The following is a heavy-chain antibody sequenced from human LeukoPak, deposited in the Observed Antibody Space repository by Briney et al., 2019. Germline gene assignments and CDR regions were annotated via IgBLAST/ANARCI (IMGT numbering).Heavy chain of an antibody. CDR3: ARHAVRRDPRELWDY. D-gene: IGHD1-26*01. CDR2: IYYSGST. J-gene: IGHJ4*02. Sequence: SETLSLTCTVSGGSISSSSYYWGWIRQPPGKGLEWIGSIYYSGSTYYNPSLKSRVTISVDTSKNQFSLKLSSVTAADTAVYYCARHAVRRDPRELWDYWGQGTLVTVSS. V-gene: IGHV4-39*01. CDR1: GGSISSSSYY.